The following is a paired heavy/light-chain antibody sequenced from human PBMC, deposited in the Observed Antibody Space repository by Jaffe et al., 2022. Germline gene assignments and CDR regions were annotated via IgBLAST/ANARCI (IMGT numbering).Light chain of an antibody. Sequence: QSALTQPASVSGSPGQSITISCTGTSSDVGDYNYVSWYQQHPGKAPKLMIYDVSNRPSGVSNRFSGSKSGNTASLTISGLQGEDEADYYCSSYTSSSSVIFGGGTKLTVL. CDR1: SSDVGDYNY. CDR2: DVS. J-gene: IGLJ2*01. CDR3: SSYTSSSSVI. V-gene: IGLV2-14*03.
Heavy chain of an antibody. CDR2: MYYTGST. V-gene: IGHV4-39*01. CDR1: GGSISSSSYY. CDR3: ARHMYGDYVNYHFFYIDV. D-gene: IGHD4-17*01. Sequence: QLQTQESGPGLLKPSETLSLTCTVSGGSISSSSYYWGWIRQPPGKGLEWIGSMYYTGSTYYNPSLKSRVTISVDRPNNQFSLTVNSVTAADTAVYYCARHMYGDYVNYHFFYIDVWGKGTTVTVSS. J-gene: IGHJ6*03.